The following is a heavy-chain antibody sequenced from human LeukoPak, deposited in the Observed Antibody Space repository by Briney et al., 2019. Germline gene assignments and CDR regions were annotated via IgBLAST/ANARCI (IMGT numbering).Heavy chain of an antibody. CDR3: ARHGSISAADPRYFDP. CDR1: GGSISSYY. V-gene: IGHV4-59*01. D-gene: IGHD6-13*01. CDR2: IYYSGST. Sequence: SETPSLTCTVSGGSISSYYWSWIRQPPGKGLEWIGYIYYSGSTNYNPSLKSRVTISVDTSKNQFSLKLSSVTAADTAVYYCARHGSISAADPRYFDPWGQGTLVIVSS. J-gene: IGHJ5*02.